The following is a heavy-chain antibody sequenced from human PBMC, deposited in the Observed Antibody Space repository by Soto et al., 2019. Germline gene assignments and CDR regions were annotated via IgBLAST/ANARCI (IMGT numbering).Heavy chain of an antibody. Sequence: EVQLLESGGGMVQPGGSLRLSCAASGFIFSSHSMTWVRQAPGKGLDWVSGISESGAKTHYADSVKGRFTISSDNSKNKVFRQMSSLRVEYTGICYCARHGYWDHFEYWGQGTLVTVSS. V-gene: IGHV3-23*01. CDR1: GFIFSSHS. J-gene: IGHJ4*02. CDR2: ISESGAKT. CDR3: ARHGYWDHFEY. D-gene: IGHD4-17*01.